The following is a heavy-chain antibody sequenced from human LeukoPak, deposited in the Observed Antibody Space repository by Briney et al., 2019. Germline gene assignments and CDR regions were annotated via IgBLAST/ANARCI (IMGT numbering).Heavy chain of an antibody. CDR3: AKNRGGTYKYYMDV. D-gene: IGHD1-1*01. CDR2: VSGSGGAT. Sequence: PGGSLRLSCAASGFTFNNYAMSWVRQAPGMGLEWLSYVSGSGGATCYAASVKGRFTISRDNSKNTVYLQMGSLRAEDTAVYYCAKNRGGTYKYYMDVWGNGTTVTVSS. J-gene: IGHJ6*03. CDR1: GFTFNNYA. V-gene: IGHV3-23*01.